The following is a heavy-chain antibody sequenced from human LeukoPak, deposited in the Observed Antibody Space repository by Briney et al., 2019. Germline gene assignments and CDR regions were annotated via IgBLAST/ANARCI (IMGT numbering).Heavy chain of an antibody. CDR3: ARGYDSWDS. D-gene: IGHD3-16*01. V-gene: IGHV3-48*03. CDR2: INTDGATI. Sequence: PGGSLRLSCAASGFTFSSDEMNWVRQAPGQGLQGISYINTDGATIYYADSVKGRFTISRDNAKNSLYLQMNSLRAEDTAVYYCARGYDSWDSWGQGTLVTVSS. J-gene: IGHJ4*02. CDR1: GFTFSSDE.